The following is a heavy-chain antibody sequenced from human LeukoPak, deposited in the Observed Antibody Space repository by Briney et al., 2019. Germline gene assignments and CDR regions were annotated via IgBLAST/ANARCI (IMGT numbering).Heavy chain of an antibody. CDR2: IYYSGST. D-gene: IGHD3-3*01. CDR1: GGSISSGDYY. J-gene: IGHJ3*02. CDR3: ARGEWLLYPLDAFDI. Sequence: SQTLSLTCTVSGGSISSGDYYWSWIRQPPGKGLEWIGYIYYSGSTYYNPSLKSRVTISVDTSKNQFSLKLSSVTAADTAVYYCARGEWLLYPLDAFDIWGQGTMVTVS. V-gene: IGHV4-30-4*08.